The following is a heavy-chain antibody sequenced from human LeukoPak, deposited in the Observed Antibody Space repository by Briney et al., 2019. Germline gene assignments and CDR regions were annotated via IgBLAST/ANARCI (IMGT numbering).Heavy chain of an antibody. CDR2: TYSGGNT. Sequence: GGSLRLSCAASGFTFSSHMTWVRQTPGKGLEWVSVTYSGGNTDYADSVKGRFTISRDNSKNTLYLQISSLRVEDTAIYYCARGRNYFPIDYWGQGTFVIVSS. CDR3: ARGRNYFPIDY. D-gene: IGHD2/OR15-2a*01. V-gene: IGHV3-53*01. J-gene: IGHJ4*02. CDR1: GFTFSSH.